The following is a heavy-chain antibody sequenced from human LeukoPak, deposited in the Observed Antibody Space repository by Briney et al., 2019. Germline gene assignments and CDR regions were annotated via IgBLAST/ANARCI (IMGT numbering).Heavy chain of an antibody. D-gene: IGHD4-11*01. V-gene: IGHV3-30*02. CDR2: IRYDGSNK. CDR3: AKFRTTWAYFDY. CDR1: GFTFSRYG. J-gene: IGHJ4*02. Sequence: PRGSLRLSCAPSGFTFSRYGMNWVRQAPGQRRGGVAFIRYDGSNKYYADSVKGRFTISRDNSKNTLYLQMNSLRAEDTAVYYCAKFRTTWAYFDYWGQGTLVTVSS.